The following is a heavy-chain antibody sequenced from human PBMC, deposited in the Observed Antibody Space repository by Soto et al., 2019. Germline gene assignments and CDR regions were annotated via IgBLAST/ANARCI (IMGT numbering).Heavy chain of an antibody. CDR1: GFTFTNSA. CDR3: TRCSGGSCWTVDY. J-gene: IGHJ4*02. Sequence: GAPVKVSCKASGFTFTNSAMQWVRQARGQSLEWIGWIVVGSGNTNYAPKFQERVTITWDMSTSTAYMELSSLRSEDTAVYYCTRCSGGSCWTVDYWGQGTLVTAPQ. CDR2: IVVGSGNT. D-gene: IGHD2-15*01. V-gene: IGHV1-58*02.